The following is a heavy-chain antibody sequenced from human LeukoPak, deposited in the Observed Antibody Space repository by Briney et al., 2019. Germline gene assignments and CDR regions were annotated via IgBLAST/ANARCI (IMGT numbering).Heavy chain of an antibody. J-gene: IGHJ4*02. V-gene: IGHV4-34*01. CDR2: INHSGST. CDR3: ARGRDYRDY. Sequence: SETLSLTCAVYGGSFSGYYWSWIRQPPGKGLEWIGEINHSGSTNYNPSLKSRVTISVDTSKNQFSLKLSSVTAADTAVYYCARGRDYRDYWGQGTLVTVSS. CDR1: GGSFSGYY.